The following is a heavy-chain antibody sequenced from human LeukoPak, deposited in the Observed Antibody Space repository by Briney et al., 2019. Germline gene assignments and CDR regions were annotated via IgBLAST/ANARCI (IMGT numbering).Heavy chain of an antibody. J-gene: IGHJ4*02. Sequence: GGSLRLSCVASGFPFSSYWMTWVRQAPGKGLVWVSRIASDGSSTTYADSVKGRFSISRDNAKNTLYLQMNSLRVEDTAVYYCARGRPHGNDYWGQGTLVTVSS. CDR3: ARGRPHGNDY. CDR2: IASDGSST. V-gene: IGHV3-74*01. D-gene: IGHD4-23*01. CDR1: GFPFSSYW.